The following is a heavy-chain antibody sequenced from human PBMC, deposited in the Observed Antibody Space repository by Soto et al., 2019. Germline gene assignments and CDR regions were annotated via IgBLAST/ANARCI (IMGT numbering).Heavy chain of an antibody. D-gene: IGHD2-2*01. V-gene: IGHV3-23*01. CDR2: ISGSGGST. J-gene: IGHJ6*03. CDR3: ARMRRSIVVVPAAMVNYYYYMDV. CDR1: GFTFSSYA. Sequence: GGSLRLSCAASGFTFSSYAMSWVRQAPGKGLEWVSAISGSGGSTYYADSVKGRFTISRDNSKNTLYLQMNSLRAEDTAVYYCARMRRSIVVVPAAMVNYYYYMDVWGKGTTVTVSS.